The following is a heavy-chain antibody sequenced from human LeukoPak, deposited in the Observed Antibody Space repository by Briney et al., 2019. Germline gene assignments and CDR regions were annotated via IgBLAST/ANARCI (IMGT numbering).Heavy chain of an antibody. CDR3: ATLTVTTTKFDY. J-gene: IGHJ4*02. Sequence: GGSLRLSCAASGFTFSSYGMRWVRQAPGKGLEWVAFIRYDGSNKYYADSVKGRFTISRDNSKNTLYLQMNILRAEDTAVYYCATLTVTTTKFDYWGQGILVTVSS. V-gene: IGHV3-30*02. D-gene: IGHD4-17*01. CDR2: IRYDGSNK. CDR1: GFTFSSYG.